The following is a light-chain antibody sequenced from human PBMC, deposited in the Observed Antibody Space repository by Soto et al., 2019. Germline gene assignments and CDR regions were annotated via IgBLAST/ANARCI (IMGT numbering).Light chain of an antibody. J-gene: IGLJ1*01. CDR3: QSYDSSLSGFYV. V-gene: IGLV1-40*01. CDR1: SSNIGAGYD. Sequence: QSVLTQPPSVSGAPGQRVTNSCTGSSSNIGAGYDVHWYQQLPGTAPKLLIYGNSNRPSGVPDRFSGSKSGTSASLAITGLQAEDEADYYCQSYDSSLSGFYVFGTGTKVTVL. CDR2: GNS.